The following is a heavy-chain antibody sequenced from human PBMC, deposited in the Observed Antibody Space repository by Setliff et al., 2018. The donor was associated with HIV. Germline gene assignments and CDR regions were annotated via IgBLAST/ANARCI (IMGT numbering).Heavy chain of an antibody. CDR3: ARHVKNDFRSVHHTLDS. D-gene: IGHD3-3*01. V-gene: IGHV4-39*01. CDR1: GGSIRSTSYY. J-gene: IGHJ4*02. Sequence: SETLSLTCTVSGGSIRSTSYYWGWIRQPPGKGLEWIGSIYYSGSTYYNPSLKSRVTISVDTSKNQFSLKLSSVTAADTAVYYCARHVKNDFRSVHHTLDSWGQGTLATVSS. CDR2: IYYSGST.